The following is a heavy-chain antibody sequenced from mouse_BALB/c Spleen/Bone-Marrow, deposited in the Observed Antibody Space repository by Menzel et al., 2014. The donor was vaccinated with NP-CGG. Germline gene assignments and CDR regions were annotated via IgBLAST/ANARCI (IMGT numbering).Heavy chain of an antibody. V-gene: IGHV7-3*02. CDR1: GFTFTDYY. J-gene: IGHJ2*01. CDR2: IRNKANGYTT. Sequence: EVQVVESGGGLVQPGGSLRLSCATSGFTFTDYYMSWVRQPPGKALEWLGFIRNKANGYTTEYSASVKGRFTISRDNSQSILYLQMNTLRAEDSATYYCARDRGLTYFDYWCQGTTLTVSS. CDR3: ARDRGLTYFDY. D-gene: IGHD2-4*01.